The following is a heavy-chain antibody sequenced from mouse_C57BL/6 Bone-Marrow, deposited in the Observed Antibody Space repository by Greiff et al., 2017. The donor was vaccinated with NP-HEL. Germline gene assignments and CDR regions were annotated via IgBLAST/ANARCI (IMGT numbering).Heavy chain of an antibody. CDR3: AYDGYYVYFDY. CDR1: GFTFSDAW. V-gene: IGHV6-6*01. CDR2: IRNKANNLAT. Sequence: EVQVVESGGGLVQPGGSMKLSCAASGFTFSDAWMDWVRQSPEKGLEWVAEIRNKANNLATYYAESVKGRFTISRDDSNSSVYLQMNSLRAEDTGIYYCAYDGYYVYFDYWGQGTTLTVSS. J-gene: IGHJ2*01. D-gene: IGHD2-3*01.